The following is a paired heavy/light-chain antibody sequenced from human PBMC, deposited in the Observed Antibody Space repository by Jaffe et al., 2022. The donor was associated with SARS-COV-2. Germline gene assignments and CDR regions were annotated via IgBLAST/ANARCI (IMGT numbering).Heavy chain of an antibody. J-gene: IGHJ6*02. CDR3: TPRDRYYYGMDV. Sequence: EVRLVESGGGLVKPGRSLRLTCTVSGINFGDYGMSWFRQAPGKGLEWVAFIRSKVYGGTIGYAATVKGRFTISRDDSKSIAYLQMDSLKTEDTAVYYCTPRDRYYYGMDVWGQGTTVTVS. CDR2: IRSKVYGGTI. D-gene: IGHD3-16*01. CDR1: GINFGDYG. V-gene: IGHV3-49*05.
Light chain of an antibody. J-gene: IGLJ3*02. CDR1: SSNIGTNT. V-gene: IGLV1-44*01. Sequence: QSVLTQPPSASGTPGQRVTISCSGSSSNIGTNTVNWYQQLPGTAPKLLVYSNSQRPSGVPDRFSGSKSGTSASLAISGLQSEDEADYYCATWDDSLDSWVFGGGTKLTVL. CDR2: SNS. CDR3: ATWDDSLDSWV.